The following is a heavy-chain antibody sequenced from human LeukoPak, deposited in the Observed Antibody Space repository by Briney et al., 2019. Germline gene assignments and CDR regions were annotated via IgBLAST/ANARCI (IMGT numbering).Heavy chain of an antibody. CDR2: FDPVDGET. CDR3: ATHTISGVVTYASLI. CDR1: GYTGIELS. D-gene: IGHD3-3*01. Sequence: GASVKVPCKLSGYTGIELSMHWVGQVPGKGLEWMGGFDPVDGETKYAQKFQGRVTMTGDTSTDTAYMELSRLTSEDTAVYYCATHTISGVVTYASLIWGRGTLVTVSS. V-gene: IGHV1-24*01. J-gene: IGHJ3*02.